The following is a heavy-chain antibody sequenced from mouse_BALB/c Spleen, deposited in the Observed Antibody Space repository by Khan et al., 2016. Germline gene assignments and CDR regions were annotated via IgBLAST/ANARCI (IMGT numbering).Heavy chain of an antibody. CDR3: SRPGYYGYLAY. V-gene: IGHV4-1*02. Sequence: LLESGGGLVHPGGSLKLSCAASGFDFSRYWMSWVRQAPGKGLEWIGEINPDSYTINYTPSLQDKFIISRDNAKNTLYLQMSKVRSEDTALDYCSRPGYYGYLAYWGQGTLVTVSA. CDR2: INPDSYTI. J-gene: IGHJ3*01. D-gene: IGHD1-1*01. CDR1: GFDFSRYW.